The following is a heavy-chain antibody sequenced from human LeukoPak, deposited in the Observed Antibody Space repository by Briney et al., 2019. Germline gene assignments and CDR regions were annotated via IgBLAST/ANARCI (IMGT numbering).Heavy chain of an antibody. V-gene: IGHV3-21*01. CDR1: GFTFSSYS. Sequence: GSLRLSCAASGFTFSSYSMNWVRQAPGKGLEWVSSISSSSSYIYYADSVKGRFTISRDNAKNSLYLQMSSLRAEDTAVYYCARENPKYYFDYWGQGTLVTVSS. J-gene: IGHJ4*02. CDR2: ISSSSSYI. CDR3: ARENPKYYFDY.